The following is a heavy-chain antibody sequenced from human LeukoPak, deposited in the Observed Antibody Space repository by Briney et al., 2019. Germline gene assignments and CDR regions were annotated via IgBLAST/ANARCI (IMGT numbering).Heavy chain of an antibody. D-gene: IGHD1-26*01. Sequence: GGSLRLSCAASGFTFSNYAMSWVRQAPGKGPEWVSAINTNSGSIYYTDSVKGRFTTSRDNSKNTLYLQMNDLRPEDTAVYSCAKQSPYGGRFGVDDDWGRGTLVTVSS. CDR3: AKQSPYGGRFGVDDD. V-gene: IGHV3-23*01. CDR2: INTNSGSI. CDR1: GFTFSNYA. J-gene: IGHJ4*02.